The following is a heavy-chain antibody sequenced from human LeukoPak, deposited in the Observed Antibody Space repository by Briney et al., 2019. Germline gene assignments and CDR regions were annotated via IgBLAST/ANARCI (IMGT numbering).Heavy chain of an antibody. J-gene: IGHJ3*02. Sequence: ASVKVSCKASGYTFTGYYMHWVRQAPGQGLEWMGRINTNSGGTNYAQKFQDRVTMTRDTSISTAYMELSRLRSDDTAVYYCARAWSRRNPYDAFDIWGQGTMVTVSS. D-gene: IGHD3-3*01. CDR3: ARAWSRRNPYDAFDI. CDR1: GYTFTGYY. CDR2: INTNSGGT. V-gene: IGHV1-2*06.